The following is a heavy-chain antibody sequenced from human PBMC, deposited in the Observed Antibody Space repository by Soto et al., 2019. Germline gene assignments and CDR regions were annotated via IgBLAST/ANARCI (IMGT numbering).Heavy chain of an antibody. CDR2: IYWNDDK. D-gene: IGHD3-3*01. CDR1: GFSLSTSGVG. CDR3: AHISGITIFGVVMGLYGMDV. Sequence: SGRTLVNPTQTLTLTCTFSGFSLSTSGVGVGWIRQPPGKALEWLALIYWNDDKRYSPSLKSRLTITKDTSKNQVVLTMTNMDPVDTATYYSAHISGITIFGVVMGLYGMDVWGQGTTVTVSS. V-gene: IGHV2-5*01. J-gene: IGHJ6*02.